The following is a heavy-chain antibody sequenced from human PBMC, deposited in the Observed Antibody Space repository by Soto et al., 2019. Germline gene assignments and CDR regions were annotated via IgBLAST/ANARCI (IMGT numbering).Heavy chain of an antibody. D-gene: IGHD3-16*01. J-gene: IGHJ4*02. CDR3: ARGDYVWGSYGAVNY. CDR1: GGSISSGGYY. V-gene: IGHV4-31*03. CDR2: IYYRGST. Sequence: QVQLQESGPGLVKPSQTLSLTCTVSGGSISSGGYYWSWIRQHPGKGLEWIGYIYYRGSTYYNPSLKSRVTISVDTSKNQFSLKLSSVTAADTAVYYCARGDYVWGSYGAVNYWGQGTLVTVSS.